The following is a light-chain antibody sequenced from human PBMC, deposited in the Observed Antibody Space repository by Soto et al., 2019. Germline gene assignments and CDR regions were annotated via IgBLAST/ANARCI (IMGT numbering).Light chain of an antibody. CDR1: QSVNSK. V-gene: IGKV3-15*01. Sequence: VLTQSPATLSVSPGERVSLSCRASQSVNSKLAWYQQKPGQAPRLLIYGASTRATGIPARFSGSGSGTEFTLTISSLQSEDFAVYFCQQYNNWPPITFGQGTRLEIK. J-gene: IGKJ5*01. CDR2: GAS. CDR3: QQYNNWPPIT.